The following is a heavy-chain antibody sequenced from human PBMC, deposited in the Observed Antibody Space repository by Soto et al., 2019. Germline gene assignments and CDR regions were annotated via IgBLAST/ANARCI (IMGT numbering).Heavy chain of an antibody. CDR3: AGGWNWDY. Sequence: QVQLQESGPGLVKPSETLSLTCTVSGGSISSYYWSWIRQPPGKGLEWIGYIYYSGSTNYNPSLKSRATIPVDTSKNQFSLKLSSVTAADTAVYYCAGGWNWDYWGQGTLVTVSS. V-gene: IGHV4-59*08. D-gene: IGHD1-1*01. J-gene: IGHJ4*02. CDR1: GGSISSYY. CDR2: IYYSGST.